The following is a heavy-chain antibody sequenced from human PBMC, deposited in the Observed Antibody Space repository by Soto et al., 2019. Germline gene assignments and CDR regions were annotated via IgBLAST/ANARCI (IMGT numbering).Heavy chain of an antibody. J-gene: IGHJ6*02. CDR3: ARMGVIPFYYYGMDV. D-gene: IGHD3-16*02. V-gene: IGHV3-66*01. CDR1: GFPVSSNY. Sequence: GGSLRLSCAASGFPVSSNYMSWVRQAPGKGLEWVSVIYSGGSTYYADSVKGRFTISRDNSKNTLYLQMNSLRAEDTAVYYCARMGVIPFYYYGMDVWGQGTTVTVSS. CDR2: IYSGGST.